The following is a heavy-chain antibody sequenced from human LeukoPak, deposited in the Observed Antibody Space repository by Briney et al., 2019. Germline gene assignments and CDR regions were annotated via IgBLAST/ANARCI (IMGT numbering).Heavy chain of an antibody. CDR3: AKDPVDYGDYDYYFDY. J-gene: IGHJ4*02. CDR1: GFTVSSNF. V-gene: IGHV3-66*02. CDR2: IYSGGTT. D-gene: IGHD4-17*01. Sequence: GGSLRLSCAASGFTVSSNFMNWVRQAPGKGLEWVSVIYSGGTTYYADSVKGRFTISRDNSKNTLYLQMNSPRAEDTAVYYCAKDPVDYGDYDYYFDYWGQGTLVTVSP.